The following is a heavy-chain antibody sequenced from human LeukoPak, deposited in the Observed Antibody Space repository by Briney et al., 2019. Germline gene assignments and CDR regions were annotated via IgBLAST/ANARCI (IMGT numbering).Heavy chain of an antibody. Sequence: ASVKVSCKASGYTFTSYDINWVRQAPGQGLEWMGWINPNSGGTNYAQKFQGRVTMTRDTSISTAYMELSRLRSDDTAVYYCARGQNLRVGAPPGYWGQGTLVTVSS. CDR2: INPNSGGT. V-gene: IGHV1-2*02. CDR1: GYTFTSYD. D-gene: IGHD1-26*01. CDR3: ARGQNLRVGAPPGY. J-gene: IGHJ4*02.